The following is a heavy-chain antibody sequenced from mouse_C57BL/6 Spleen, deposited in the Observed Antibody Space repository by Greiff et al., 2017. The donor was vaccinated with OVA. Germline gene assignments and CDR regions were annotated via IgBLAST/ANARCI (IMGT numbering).Heavy chain of an antibody. Sequence: QVQLQQPGAELVKPGASVKLSCKASGYTFTSYWMHWVKQRPGQGLEWIGMIHPNSGSTNYNEKFKSKATLTVDKSSSTAYMQLSSLTSGDSAVYYCARQIYYDYDGFDYWGQGTTLTVSS. V-gene: IGHV1-64*01. CDR2: IHPNSGST. D-gene: IGHD2-4*01. CDR1: GYTFTSYW. J-gene: IGHJ2*01. CDR3: ARQIYYDYDGFDY.